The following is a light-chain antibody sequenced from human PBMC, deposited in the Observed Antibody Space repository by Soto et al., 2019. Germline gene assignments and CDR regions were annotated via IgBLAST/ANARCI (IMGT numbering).Light chain of an antibody. J-gene: IGKJ4*01. Sequence: EILLTQSPVTLSLSPGERATLSCMASQSVYSNFLAWYQQKSGQAPRLLIYGASSRATGIPDRFSGSGSGTDFTLTISRLEPEDFAVYYCQQYGYSLTFGGGTKVDIK. CDR1: QSVYSNF. CDR3: QQYGYSLT. V-gene: IGKV3-20*01. CDR2: GAS.